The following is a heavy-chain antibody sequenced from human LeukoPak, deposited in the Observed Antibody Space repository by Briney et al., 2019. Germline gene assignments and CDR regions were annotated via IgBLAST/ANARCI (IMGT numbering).Heavy chain of an antibody. CDR3: ARGFWSGILNYYFDY. CDR2: INHSGST. Sequence: PSETLSLTCAVYGGSFSGYYWSWIRQPPGKGLEWIGEINHSGSTNYNPSLKSRVTISVDTSKNQFSLKLSSVTAADTAVYYCARGFWSGILNYYFDYWGQGTLVTVSS. D-gene: IGHD2-8*01. V-gene: IGHV4-34*01. CDR1: GGSFSGYY. J-gene: IGHJ4*02.